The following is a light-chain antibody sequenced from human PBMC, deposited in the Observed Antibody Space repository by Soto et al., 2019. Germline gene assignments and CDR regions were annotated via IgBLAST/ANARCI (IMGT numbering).Light chain of an antibody. CDR2: AAS. CDR3: QQTNSFPYS. J-gene: IGKJ2*03. Sequence: DIQMTQSPSSVSASVGDRVTVTCRASQDISRWLAWYQQKPGKAPKLLIYAASNLQSGVPSRFSGSGSGTDFTLTISSLQPEDFATYFCQQTNSFPYSFGQGTKVEIK. CDR1: QDISRW. V-gene: IGKV1-12*01.